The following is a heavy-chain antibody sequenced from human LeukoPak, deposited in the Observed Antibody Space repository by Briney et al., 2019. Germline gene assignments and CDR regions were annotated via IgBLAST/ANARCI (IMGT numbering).Heavy chain of an antibody. V-gene: IGHV1-2*02. Sequence: ASVKVSCKASGYIFTGYYMHWVRQAPGQGPEWMGWINPNSGDTNYAQKFQGRVTMTRDTSISTAYMELSRLRSDDTAVYYCARVNMVRGVIYYYYYMDVWGKGTTVTISS. D-gene: IGHD3-10*01. CDR1: GYIFTGYY. CDR2: INPNSGDT. J-gene: IGHJ6*03. CDR3: ARVNMVRGVIYYYYYMDV.